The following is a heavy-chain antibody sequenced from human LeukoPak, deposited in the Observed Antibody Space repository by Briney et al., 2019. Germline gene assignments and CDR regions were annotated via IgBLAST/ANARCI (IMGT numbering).Heavy chain of an antibody. Sequence: SETLSLTCTISGDSMSSYYWSWIRQPPGKGLEWIGYISYSGNTDYNPSLKSRVTISVGASKIWFSLRLSSVTAADTAVYYCARGDFWSGYYSGVDYWGQGTLVTVSS. CDR1: GDSMSSYY. CDR3: ARGDFWSGYYSGVDY. V-gene: IGHV4-59*01. CDR2: ISYSGNT. J-gene: IGHJ4*02. D-gene: IGHD3-3*01.